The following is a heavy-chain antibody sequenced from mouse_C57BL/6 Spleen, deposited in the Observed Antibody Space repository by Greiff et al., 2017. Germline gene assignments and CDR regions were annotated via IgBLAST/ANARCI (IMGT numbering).Heavy chain of an antibody. CDR1: GYTFTGYW. CDR2: ILPGSGST. V-gene: IGHV1-9*01. Sequence: VQLQQSGAELMKPGASVKLSCKATGYTFTGYWIEWVKQRPGHGLEWIGEILPGSGSTNYNEKFKGKATFTADKSSNTAYMQLSSLTTEDAAIYYCSRESGNYTWYFDVWGTGTTVTVSA. CDR3: SRESGNYTWYFDV. J-gene: IGHJ1*03. D-gene: IGHD2-10*02.